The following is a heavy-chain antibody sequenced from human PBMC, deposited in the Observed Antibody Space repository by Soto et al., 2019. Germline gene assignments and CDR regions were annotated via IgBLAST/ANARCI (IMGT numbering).Heavy chain of an antibody. CDR2: IYNSRNI. CDR3: ARVRLYTSSAGTPFDY. D-gene: IGHD6-6*01. V-gene: IGHV4-4*02. J-gene: IGHJ4*01. Sequence: SRIRQTPGKGLEWIGEIYNSRNINYNPSLKSRVTISIDTSKNEFSLDLTSLTAADTAIYYCARVRLYTSSAGTPFDYWLHRTLVTVFS.